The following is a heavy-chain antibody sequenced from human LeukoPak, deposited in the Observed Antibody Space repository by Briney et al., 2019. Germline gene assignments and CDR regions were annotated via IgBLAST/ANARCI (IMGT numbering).Heavy chain of an antibody. CDR1: GGSLSSYY. CDR3: ARDKQPGDN. CDR2: IYYSGSA. D-gene: IGHD5-18*01. V-gene: IGHV4-59*01. J-gene: IGHJ4*02. Sequence: PSETLSLTCTVSGGSLSSYYWSWIPQPPGKGLEWIGYIYYSGSADYNPSLKSRVTMSVDTSKNQFSLKLSSVTAADTAVYYCARDKQPGDNWGQGTLATVSS.